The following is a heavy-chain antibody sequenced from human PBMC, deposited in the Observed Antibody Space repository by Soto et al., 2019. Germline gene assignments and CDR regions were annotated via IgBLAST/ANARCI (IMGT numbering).Heavy chain of an antibody. V-gene: IGHV1-3*01. J-gene: IGHJ5*02. CDR2: INAGNGET. Sequence: ASGKVSCKASGYTFTTYTIQWVRQAPGQRLEWMGWINAGNGETKYSQNFQGRVTITRDTSASTAYMELNSLRSEDTAVYYCERSTTRCYSLCWFDPWGQGTLVTVSS. CDR1: GYTFTTYT. D-gene: IGHD3-16*02. CDR3: ERSTTRCYSLCWFDP.